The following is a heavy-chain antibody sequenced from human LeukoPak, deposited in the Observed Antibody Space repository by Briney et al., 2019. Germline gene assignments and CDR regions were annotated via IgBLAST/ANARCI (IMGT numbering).Heavy chain of an antibody. J-gene: IGHJ3*02. CDR3: ARDGRGDGVPAENAFAI. CDR2: IYSGGST. V-gene: IGHV3-53*01. CDR1: GLTVSRNY. Sequence: GGSLRLSCAASGLTVSRNYMNWVRQAPGKGLEWVTDIYSGGSTYYAASVKGRFTISRDNSKNTLYLQINSLRAEDTAVYYCARDGRGDGVPAENAFAIWGQGTMVTAYS. D-gene: IGHD3-10*01.